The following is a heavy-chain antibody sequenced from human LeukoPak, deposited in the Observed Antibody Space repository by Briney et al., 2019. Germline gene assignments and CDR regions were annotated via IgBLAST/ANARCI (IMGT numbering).Heavy chain of an antibody. CDR2: IFNTGNT. CDR1: GGSINSHY. V-gene: IGHV4-59*11. J-gene: IGHJ4*02. Sequence: NASETLSLTCSVSGGSINSHYWSWIRQPPGKRLEWIGYIFNTGNTNYNPSPANRVTMSVDTSRTQFFLRLSPVTAADTAIYYCASRPADTTWYGVFDYWSQGTLVTVSS. D-gene: IGHD3-10*01. CDR3: ASRPADTTWYGVFDY.